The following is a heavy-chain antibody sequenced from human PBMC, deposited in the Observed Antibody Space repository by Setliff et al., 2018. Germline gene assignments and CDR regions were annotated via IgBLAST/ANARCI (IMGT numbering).Heavy chain of an antibody. CDR3: ARERIYDGLNYNGMDV. V-gene: IGHV1-18*01. CDR1: GFTFTDSI. CDR2: LSPYDGNT. J-gene: IGHJ6*01. Sequence: ASVKVSCKASGFTFTDSIVNWVRQAPGQGLEWVGWLSPYDGNTKYAQNLHGRVTMTTDTSTTTAYMELRSLRSDDTAVYYCARERIYDGLNYNGMDVWGQGTTVTVSS. D-gene: IGHD3-3*01.